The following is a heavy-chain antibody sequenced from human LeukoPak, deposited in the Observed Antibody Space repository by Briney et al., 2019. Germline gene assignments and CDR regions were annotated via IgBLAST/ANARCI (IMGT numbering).Heavy chain of an antibody. CDR1: GYTFTSYG. J-gene: IGHJ5*02. CDR2: ISAYNGNT. D-gene: IGHD6-19*01. Sequence: GASVKVSCKAAGYTFTSYGISWVRQAPGQGLEWMGGISAYNGNTNYAQKLQGRVTMATDTSTSTVYMELRSLRSDDTAVYYCARESSRRSGWTNWFDPWGQGTLVTVSS. CDR3: ARESSRRSGWTNWFDP. V-gene: IGHV1-18*01.